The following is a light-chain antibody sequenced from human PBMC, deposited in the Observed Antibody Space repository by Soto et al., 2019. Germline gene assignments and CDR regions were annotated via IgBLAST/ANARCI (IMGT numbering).Light chain of an antibody. J-gene: IGLJ2*01. CDR1: SSNIGAGYD. CDR3: QSYDNTLSGSVV. V-gene: IGLV1-40*01. CDR2: GHT. Sequence: QSALTQPPSVSGAPGQRVTISCTGSSSNIGAGYDVNWYQQVAGKPPKLLIYGHTNRPSGVPDRFSGSKSGTSASLAITGLLAEDEAYYYCQSYDNTLSGSVVFGGGTKLTVL.